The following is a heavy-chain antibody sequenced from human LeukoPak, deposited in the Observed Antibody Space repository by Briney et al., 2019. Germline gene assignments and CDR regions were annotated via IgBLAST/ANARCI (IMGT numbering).Heavy chain of an antibody. J-gene: IGHJ5*02. CDR1: GGTFSSYA. Sequence: SVKVSCKASGGTFSSYAISWVRQAPGQGLEWMGRIIPILGIANYAQKFQGRVTITADKSTSTAYMELSSLRSEDTAVYYCARSPGIVVVPAAGSWFDPWGQGTLVTVSS. CDR3: ARSPGIVVVPAAGSWFDP. V-gene: IGHV1-69*04. D-gene: IGHD2-2*01. CDR2: IIPILGIA.